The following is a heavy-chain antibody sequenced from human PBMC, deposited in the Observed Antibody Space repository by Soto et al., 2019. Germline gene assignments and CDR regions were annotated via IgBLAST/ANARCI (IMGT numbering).Heavy chain of an antibody. J-gene: IGHJ5*02. CDR1: DVSIGGSFHY. Sequence: QVQLQESGPGLVRPSETLSLTCTVSDVSIGGSFHYLGWISQPPGKGLEWIGNIDLGGTKYYNPSLKSRLTLSLDTSKKLLSLELTSVTATDTAVYYCAIYQRGYSGGSQFDPWGQGTLVTVSS. CDR2: IDLGGTK. CDR3: AIYQRGYSGGSQFDP. V-gene: IGHV4-39*01. D-gene: IGHD5-12*01.